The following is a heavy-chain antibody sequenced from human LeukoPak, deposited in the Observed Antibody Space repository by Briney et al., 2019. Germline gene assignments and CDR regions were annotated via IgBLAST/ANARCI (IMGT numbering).Heavy chain of an antibody. CDR2: IYTSGST. CDR1: GGSISSGSYY. D-gene: IGHD3-22*01. CDR3: ARGSYYYDSSVDQPFDY. J-gene: IGHJ4*02. V-gene: IGHV4-61*02. Sequence: SETLSLTCTVSGGSISSGSYYWSWIRQPAGKGLEWIGRIYTSGSTNYNPSLKSRVTISVDTSKNQFSLKLSSVAAADTAVYYCARGSYYYDSSVDQPFDYWGQGTLVTVSS.